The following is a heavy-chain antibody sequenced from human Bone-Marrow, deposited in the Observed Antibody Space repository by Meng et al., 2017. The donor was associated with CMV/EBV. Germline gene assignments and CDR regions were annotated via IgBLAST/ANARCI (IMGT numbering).Heavy chain of an antibody. CDR2: INPNSGGT. J-gene: IGHJ4*02. Sequence: ASVKVSCKASGYTFTGYYMHWVRQAPGQGLEWMGWINPNSGGTNYAQKFQGRVTMTRDTSISTAYMELSRLRSDDTAVYYCAREGAYCGGDCYQGLAYWGQGTLVTVSS. CDR3: AREGAYCGGDCYQGLAY. V-gene: IGHV1-2*02. CDR1: GYTFTGYY. D-gene: IGHD2-21*01.